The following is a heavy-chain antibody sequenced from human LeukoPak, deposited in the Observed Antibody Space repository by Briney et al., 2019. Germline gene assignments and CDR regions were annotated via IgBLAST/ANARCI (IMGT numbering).Heavy chain of an antibody. CDR2: IKGKPDGGAI. CDR1: GLGRSFKETW. CDR3: TTDPRY. Sequence: PGGSLRLSCSASGLGRSFKETWMSWVRRAPGKGLEWIGRIKGKPDGGAIDYIAPVRGRFSISRDDSKNLVFLQMDSLKIEDTAVYYCTTDPRYWGQGTMVTVS. J-gene: IGHJ4*02. V-gene: IGHV3-15*01.